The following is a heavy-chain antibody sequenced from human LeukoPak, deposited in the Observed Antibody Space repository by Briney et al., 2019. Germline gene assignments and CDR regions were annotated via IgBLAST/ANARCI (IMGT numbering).Heavy chain of an antibody. V-gene: IGHV3-23*01. Sequence: PGGSLRLSCAASGFTFSSYAMSWVRQAPGKGLEWVSAISGSGGSTYYADSVKDRFTISRDNSKNTLYLQMNSLRAEDTAVYYCAKYLGYCTNGVCYLDYWGQGTLVTVSS. CDR1: GFTFSSYA. D-gene: IGHD2-8*01. J-gene: IGHJ4*02. CDR3: AKYLGYCTNGVCYLDY. CDR2: ISGSGGST.